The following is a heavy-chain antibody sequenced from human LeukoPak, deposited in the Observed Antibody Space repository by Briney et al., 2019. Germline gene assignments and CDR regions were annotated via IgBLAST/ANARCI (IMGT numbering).Heavy chain of an antibody. J-gene: IGHJ4*02. CDR3: ARGVRFLEWLSRKYYFDY. CDR1: GYTFTSYD. CDR2: MNPNSGNT. V-gene: IGHV1-8*01. D-gene: IGHD3-3*01. Sequence: ASVKVSCKPSGYTFTSYDINWVRQATGQGLEWMGWMNPNSGNTGYAQKFQGRVTMTRNTSISTAYMELSSLRSEDTAVYYCARGVRFLEWLSRKYYFDYWGQGTLVTVSS.